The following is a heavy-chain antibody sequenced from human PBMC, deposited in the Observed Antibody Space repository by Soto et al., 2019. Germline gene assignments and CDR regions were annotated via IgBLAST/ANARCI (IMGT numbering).Heavy chain of an antibody. J-gene: IGHJ3*01. Sequence: ASVKVSCKASGYTFSGYYIHWVRQAPGQGLEWMGWINPKSGGTKYTQKFQGRVTMTRDTSINTAYMDLSRVTSDDTAVYYCAREGTGYSAFDVWGQGTMVTVSS. CDR3: AREGTGYSAFDV. V-gene: IGHV1-2*02. D-gene: IGHD3-9*01. CDR2: INPKSGGT. CDR1: GYTFSGYY.